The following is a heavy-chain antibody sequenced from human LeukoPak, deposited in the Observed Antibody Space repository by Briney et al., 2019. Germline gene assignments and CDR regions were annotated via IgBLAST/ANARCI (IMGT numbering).Heavy chain of an antibody. CDR3: ASSHDSSGND. CDR2: IRGDGSAK. CDR1: GFSFSTNW. Sequence: GGSLRLSCAASGFSFSTNWMAWVRQAPGKGLERVGNIRGDGSAKFYGGSVKGRFTISRDNSQNTLYLQMDSLRPEDTAVYYCASSHDSSGNDWGEGTLVTVSS. V-gene: IGHV3-7*01. J-gene: IGHJ4*02. D-gene: IGHD3-22*01.